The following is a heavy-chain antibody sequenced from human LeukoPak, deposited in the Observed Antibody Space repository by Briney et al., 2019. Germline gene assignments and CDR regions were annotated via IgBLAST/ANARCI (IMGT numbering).Heavy chain of an antibody. Sequence: GGSLRLSCAAYGFTFSSYAMSWVRQAPGKGREWVSAISGSGGSTYYADSVRGRFTISRDNSKNTLYLQRNSLRAEDTAVYYCAKEDYDYVWGSYRSTIDYWGQGTLVTVSS. V-gene: IGHV3-23*01. CDR3: AKEDYDYVWGSYRSTIDY. J-gene: IGHJ4*02. CDR1: GFTFSSYA. D-gene: IGHD3-16*02. CDR2: ISGSGGST.